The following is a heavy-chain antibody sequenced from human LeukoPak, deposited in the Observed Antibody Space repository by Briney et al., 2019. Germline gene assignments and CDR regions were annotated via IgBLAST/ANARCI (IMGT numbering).Heavy chain of an antibody. CDR3: ARGLRGYCSSTSCRGYYYMDV. D-gene: IGHD2-2*01. J-gene: IGHJ6*03. CDR1: GYTFTSYD. CDR2: MNPNSGNT. Sequence: GASVKVSCKASGYTFTSYDINWVRQATGQGLEWMGWMNPNSGNTGYAQKFQGRVTITRNTSISTAYMELSSLRSEDTAVYYCARGLRGYCSSTSCRGYYYMDVWGKGTTVTVSS. V-gene: IGHV1-8*03.